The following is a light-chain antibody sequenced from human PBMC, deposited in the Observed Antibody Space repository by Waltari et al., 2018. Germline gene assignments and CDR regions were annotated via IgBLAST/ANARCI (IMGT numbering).Light chain of an antibody. CDR1: QSISSW. Sequence: DIQMTQSPSTLSASVGDRVTITCRASQSISSWLAWHQQKPEKAPKLLIYESSSLESGVPSRFSSSGSGTEFTLTISSLQPDDFATYYCQQYNSYTWTFGQGTKVEIK. J-gene: IGKJ1*01. CDR3: QQYNSYTWT. CDR2: ESS. V-gene: IGKV1-5*03.